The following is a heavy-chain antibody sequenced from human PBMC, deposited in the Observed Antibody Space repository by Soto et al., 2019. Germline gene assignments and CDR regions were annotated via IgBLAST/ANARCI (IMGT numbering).Heavy chain of an antibody. CDR2: IWYDGSNK. CDR1: GFTCSSYG. V-gene: IGHV3-33*01. D-gene: IGHD4-17*01. Sequence: QVQLVESGGGVVQPGRSLRLSCAASGFTCSSYGMHWVRQAPGKGLEWVAVIWYDGSNKYYADSVKGRFTISRDNSKNTLYLQMNSLRAEDTAVYYCARELDGEGEYYYGMDVWGQGTTVTVSS. J-gene: IGHJ6*02. CDR3: ARELDGEGEYYYGMDV.